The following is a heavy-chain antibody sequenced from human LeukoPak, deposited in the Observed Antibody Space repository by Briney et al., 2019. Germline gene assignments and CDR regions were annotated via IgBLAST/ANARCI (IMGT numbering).Heavy chain of an antibody. J-gene: IGHJ3*02. CDR2: ISWNSGST. CDR1: GFTFDDYA. Sequence: GRSLRLSCAASGFTFDDYAMHWVRQAPGKGLEWVSGISWNSGSTGYADSVKGRFTISRDNAKNSLYLQMNSLRAEDTALYYCAKDIGSSGWYDPGAFDIWGQGTMVTVSS. V-gene: IGHV3-9*01. D-gene: IGHD6-19*01. CDR3: AKDIGSSGWYDPGAFDI.